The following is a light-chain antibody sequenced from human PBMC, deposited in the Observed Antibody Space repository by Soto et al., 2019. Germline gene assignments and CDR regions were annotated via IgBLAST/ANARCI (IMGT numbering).Light chain of an antibody. CDR3: ALYMGSGISV. Sequence: QTVVTQEPSFSVSPGRTVTLTCGLSSGSVSTSYYPSWYQQTPGQAPRTLIYNTNSRSSGVPARFSGSILGNKAALTITGAQADDESDYYCALYMGSGISVFGGGTKLTVL. CDR1: SGSVSTSYY. J-gene: IGLJ3*02. CDR2: NTN. V-gene: IGLV8-61*01.